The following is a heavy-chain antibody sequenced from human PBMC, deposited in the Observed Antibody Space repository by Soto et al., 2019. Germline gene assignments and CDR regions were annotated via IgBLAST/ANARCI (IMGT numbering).Heavy chain of an antibody. V-gene: IGHV3-20*01. J-gene: IGHJ2*01. D-gene: IGHD7-27*01. CDR3: ARAPAYWGGGYFDL. CDR1: GFTFDDYG. Sequence: EVQLVESGGGVVRPGGSLRLSCAASGFTFDDYGMSWVRQAPGKGLEWVSGINWNGGSTGYADSVKGRFTISRDNAKNSLDLQMNSLRGEDTALDHWARAPAYWGGGYFDLWGRGTLVTVSS. CDR2: INWNGGST.